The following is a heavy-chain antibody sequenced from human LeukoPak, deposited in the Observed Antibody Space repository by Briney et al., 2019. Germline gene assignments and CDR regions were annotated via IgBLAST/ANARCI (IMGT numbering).Heavy chain of an antibody. CDR3: ARAGGSYTYFDY. CDR2: INHSGST. J-gene: IGHJ4*02. D-gene: IGHD1-26*01. CDR1: GGSFSGYY. V-gene: IGHV4-34*01. Sequence: SETLSLTCAVYGGSFSGYYWSWIRRPPGKGLEWIGEINHSGSTNYNPSLKSRVTISVDKSNNQFSLKLKSVTAADTAVYYCARAGGSYTYFDYWGQGTLVTVSS.